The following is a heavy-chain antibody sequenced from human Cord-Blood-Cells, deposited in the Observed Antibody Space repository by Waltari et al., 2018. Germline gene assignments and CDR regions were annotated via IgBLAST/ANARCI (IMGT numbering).Heavy chain of an antibody. CDR1: GGSISSSSYY. Sequence: QLQLQESGPGLVKPSETLSLTCTVSGGSISSSSYYWGWIRQPPGKGLEWLGSIYYSGSTYYNPSLKSRVTISVDTSKNQFSLKLSSVTAADTAVYYCARRYCSSTSCYWYFDLWGRGTLVTVSS. CDR3: ARRYCSSTSCYWYFDL. J-gene: IGHJ2*01. D-gene: IGHD2-2*01. CDR2: IYYSGST. V-gene: IGHV4-39*01.